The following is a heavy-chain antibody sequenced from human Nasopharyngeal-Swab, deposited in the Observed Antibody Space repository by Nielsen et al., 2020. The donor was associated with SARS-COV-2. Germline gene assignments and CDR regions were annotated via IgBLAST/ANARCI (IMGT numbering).Heavy chain of an antibody. CDR2: IYPRDSDT. V-gene: IGHV5-51*01. CDR1: GYSFTSYW. D-gene: IGHD5-12*01. J-gene: IGHJ6*02. Sequence: GESLKISCKGSGYSFTSYWIAWVRQMPGKCLEWMGIIYPRDSDTRYSPSFQGQVTISADKSISTAYLQWSSLKAPDTAMYYCVRPEGVATSFKYYFQYGMDVWGQGTMVTVPS. CDR3: VRPEGVATSFKYYFQYGMDV.